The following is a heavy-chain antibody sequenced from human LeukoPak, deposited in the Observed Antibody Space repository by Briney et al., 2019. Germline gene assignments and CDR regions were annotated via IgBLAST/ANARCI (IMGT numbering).Heavy chain of an antibody. V-gene: IGHV4-39*07. CDR3: ARGPPPDFDY. Sequence: SETLSLTCTVSGGSISSSSYYWGWIRQPPGKGLEWIGSIYYSGSTYYNPSLKSRVTISVDTSKNQFSLKLSSVTAADTAVYYCARGPPPDFDYWGRGTLVIVSS. J-gene: IGHJ4*02. CDR2: IYYSGST. CDR1: GGSISSSSYY.